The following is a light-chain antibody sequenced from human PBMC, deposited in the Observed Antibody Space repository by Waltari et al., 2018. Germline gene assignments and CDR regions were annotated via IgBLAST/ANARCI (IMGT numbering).Light chain of an antibody. CDR3: QQYNSFWT. J-gene: IGKJ1*01. Sequence: DIHIPQSPSPLSASVGDRVTITCRASQSISSGLALYQHKAGKAPKLLIYKASSLESGVPSRFSGSGSGTEFTLTISILQPDDFATYYCQQYNSFWTFGQGTKVEIK. V-gene: IGKV1-5*03. CDR2: KAS. CDR1: QSISSG.